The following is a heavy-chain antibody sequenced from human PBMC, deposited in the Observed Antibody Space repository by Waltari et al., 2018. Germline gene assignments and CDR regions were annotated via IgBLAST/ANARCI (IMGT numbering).Heavy chain of an antibody. D-gene: IGHD1-26*01. V-gene: IGHV4-59*08. CDR2: VFSSGSI. J-gene: IGHJ1*01. CDR1: GGSINGFY. Sequence: QVQLQESGPGLLKPSETLSLTCTVSGGSINGFYWSWIRQTPEKGLEWIAYVFSSGSIGTNPSLRSRVTISADPSKNQISLKLSSVTAGDPAVYFCARHGVGQVVQDWGQGTLVTVSS. CDR3: ARHGVGQVVQD.